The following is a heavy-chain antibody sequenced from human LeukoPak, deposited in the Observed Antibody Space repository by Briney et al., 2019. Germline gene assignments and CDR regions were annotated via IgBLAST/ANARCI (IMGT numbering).Heavy chain of an antibody. J-gene: IGHJ4*02. CDR2: INSDGSST. CDR3: ARVRIVGATLRFDY. D-gene: IGHD1-26*01. Sequence: GGSLRLSCAASGFTFSSYWMHWVRQAPGKGLVWVSRINSDGSSTSYADSVKGRFTISRDNAKSTLYLQMNSLRAEDTAVYYCARVRIVGATLRFDYWGQGTLATVSS. CDR1: GFTFSSYW. V-gene: IGHV3-74*01.